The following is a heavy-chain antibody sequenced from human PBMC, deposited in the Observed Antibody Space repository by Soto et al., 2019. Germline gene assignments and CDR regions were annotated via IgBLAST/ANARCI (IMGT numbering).Heavy chain of an antibody. CDR1: GFTFSSYT. CDR3: VKGLYRRSSNFDY. CDR2: INSDGVTT. V-gene: IGHV3-64D*08. J-gene: IGHJ4*02. D-gene: IGHD3-16*02. Sequence: GGSLRLSCSASGFTFSSYTMHWFRQAPGEGLEYVSAINSDGVTTYYADSVKGRFTISRDNSKNTLYLQVSSLGAEDTAVYYCVKGLYRRSSNFDYWGQGTLVTVSS.